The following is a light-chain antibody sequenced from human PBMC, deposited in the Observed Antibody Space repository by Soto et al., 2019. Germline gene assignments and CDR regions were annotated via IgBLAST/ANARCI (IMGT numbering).Light chain of an antibody. CDR2: GAS. CDR3: QQYNNWPWT. CDR1: QSVSSN. J-gene: IGKJ1*01. V-gene: IGKV3-15*01. Sequence: EIVMTQSPATLSVSPGERATLSCRASQSVSSNLAWYQQKPGQAPRLLIYGASTRATGIPARLSGSGSGREFTRTISSLRSEDFAVYYWQQYNNWPWTFGQGTKVDIK.